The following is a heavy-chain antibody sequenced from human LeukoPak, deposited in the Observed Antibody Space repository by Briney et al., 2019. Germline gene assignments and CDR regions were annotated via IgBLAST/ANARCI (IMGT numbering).Heavy chain of an antibody. D-gene: IGHD3-22*01. V-gene: IGHV4-59*01. J-gene: IGHJ4*02. CDR2: IYSSGST. CDR1: GGSISNYY. CDR3: ARGRAQYDSTGYYY. Sequence: PSETLSLTCTVSGGSISNYYWSWIRQTPGKGLEWIGHIYSSGSTNYNPSLKSRATTSIDTSKNQFSLTLSSVTAADTAVYYCARGRAQYDSTGYYYWGPGTLVTVSS.